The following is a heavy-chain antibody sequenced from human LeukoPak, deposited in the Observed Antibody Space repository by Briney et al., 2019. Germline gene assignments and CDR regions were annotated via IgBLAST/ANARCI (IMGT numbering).Heavy chain of an antibody. J-gene: IGHJ4*02. V-gene: IGHV4-4*08. D-gene: IGHD6-6*01. Sequence: SETLSLTCTVSGDSISTYYWSWIRQPPGKGLEWIGYIYTSGSTNYNPSLKSRVTISVDTSKNQFSLKLSSVTAADTAVYYCAREGVIAARFFYWGVRDYWGQGTLVTVSS. CDR1: GDSISTYY. CDR2: IYTSGST. CDR3: AREGVIAARFFYWGVRDY.